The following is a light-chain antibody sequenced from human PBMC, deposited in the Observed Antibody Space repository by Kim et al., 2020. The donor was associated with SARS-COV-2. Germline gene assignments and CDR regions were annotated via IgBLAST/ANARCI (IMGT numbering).Light chain of an antibody. CDR1: SSDVGTYDL. Sequence: GQSITIPRTGTSSDVGTYDLVSWYHLHPGKAPKFMIYEVTKRPSGVSHRFSGSKSGNPASLTISGLQAEDEADYYCCSYAGSSTFVFGIGTRVTVL. V-gene: IGLV2-23*02. CDR3: CSYAGSSTFV. J-gene: IGLJ1*01. CDR2: EVT.